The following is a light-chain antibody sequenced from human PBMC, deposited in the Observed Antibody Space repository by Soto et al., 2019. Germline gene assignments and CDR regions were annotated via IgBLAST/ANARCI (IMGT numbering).Light chain of an antibody. J-gene: IGKJ5*01. V-gene: IGKV3-20*01. CDR2: GAS. CDR1: QSVSSSY. Sequence: EIVLTPSPSTLYLSPGDIDMIYCSASQSVSSSYLAWYQQKPGQAPRLLIYGASSRATGIPDRFSGSGSGTDFTLTISRLEPEDFAVYYCQQYGSSPITFGQGTRLEIK. CDR3: QQYGSSPIT.